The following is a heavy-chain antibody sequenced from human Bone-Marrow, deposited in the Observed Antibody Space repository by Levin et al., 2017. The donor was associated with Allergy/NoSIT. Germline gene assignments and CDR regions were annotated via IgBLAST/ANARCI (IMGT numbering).Heavy chain of an antibody. Sequence: AASVKVSCAASGFTFSSYSMNWVRQAPGKGLEWVSYISSSSSTIYYADSVKGRFTISRDNAKNSLYLQMNSLRAEDTAVYYCARDPCRIAARGDREGVDYWGQGTLVTVSS. J-gene: IGHJ4*02. V-gene: IGHV3-48*04. CDR2: ISSSSSTI. CDR3: ARDPCRIAARGDREGVDY. CDR1: GFTFSSYS. D-gene: IGHD6-6*01.